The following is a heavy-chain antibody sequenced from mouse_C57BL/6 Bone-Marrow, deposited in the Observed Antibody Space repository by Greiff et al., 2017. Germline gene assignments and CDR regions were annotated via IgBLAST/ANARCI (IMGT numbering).Heavy chain of an antibody. V-gene: IGHV1-62-2*01. CDR1: GYTFTEYT. CDR2: FYPGSGSI. D-gene: IGHD2-1*01. J-gene: IGHJ1*03. Sequence: VKLQESGAELVKPGASVKLSCKASGYTFTEYTIHWVKQRSGQGLEWIGWFYPGSGSIKYNEKFKDKATLTADKSSSTVYMELSRLTSEDSAVYFCARHEDNYRNFHWYFDVWGTGTTVTVSS. CDR3: ARHEDNYRNFHWYFDV.